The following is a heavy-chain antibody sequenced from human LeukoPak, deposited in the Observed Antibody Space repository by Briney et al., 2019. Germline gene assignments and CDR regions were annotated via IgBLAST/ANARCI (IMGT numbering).Heavy chain of an antibody. V-gene: IGHV4-34*01. CDR3: ASRSVQRENRFDP. Sequence: SETLSLTCAVYGGSFSGYYWSWIRQPPGKGLEWIGEINHSGSTNYNPSLKSRVTISVDTSKNQFSLKLSSVTAADTAVYYCASRSVQRENRFDPWGQGTLVTVSS. CDR2: INHSGST. D-gene: IGHD1-1*01. J-gene: IGHJ5*02. CDR1: GGSFSGYY.